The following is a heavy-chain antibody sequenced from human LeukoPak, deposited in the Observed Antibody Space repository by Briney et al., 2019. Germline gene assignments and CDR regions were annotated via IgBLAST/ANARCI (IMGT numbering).Heavy chain of an antibody. V-gene: IGHV3-30*01. CDR1: GFTFSSYA. D-gene: IGHD6-6*01. J-gene: IGHJ6*03. CDR3: ARAEPTLAARGYYYYYMDV. Sequence: GGSLRLSCAASGFTFSSYAMRWVRQAPGKGLEWVAVISYDGSNKYYADSVKGRFTISRDNSKNTPYLQMNSLRAEDTAVYYCARAEPTLAARGYYYYYMDVWGKGTTVTVSS. CDR2: ISYDGSNK.